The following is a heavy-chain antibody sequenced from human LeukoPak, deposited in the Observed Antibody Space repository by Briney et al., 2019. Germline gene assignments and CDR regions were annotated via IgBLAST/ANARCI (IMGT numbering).Heavy chain of an antibody. J-gene: IGHJ6*03. Sequence: PGGSLRLSCAASGFTFSSYAMHWVRQAPGKGLEWVAVISYDGSNKYYADCVKGRFTISRDNSKNTLYLQMNSLRAEDTAVYYCARDPGYSYGPTYYYYYMDVWGKGTTVTVSS. CDR2: ISYDGSNK. CDR3: ARDPGYSYGPTYYYYYMDV. CDR1: GFTFSSYA. V-gene: IGHV3-30*04. D-gene: IGHD5-18*01.